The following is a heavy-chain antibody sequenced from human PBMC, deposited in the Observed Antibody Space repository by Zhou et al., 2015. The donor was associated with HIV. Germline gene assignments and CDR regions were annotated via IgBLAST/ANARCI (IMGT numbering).Heavy chain of an antibody. J-gene: IGHJ4*02. CDR2: IYNGNX. D-gene: IGHD3-22*01. V-gene: IGHV1-18*01. Sequence: VPGQGLEWMGWIYNGNXNYAQKFQGRVTMTTDTSTSTGYMELRSLRSDDTATYFXARDDSSGYHSFDYWGQGTLVTVSS. CDR3: ARDDSSGYHSFDY.